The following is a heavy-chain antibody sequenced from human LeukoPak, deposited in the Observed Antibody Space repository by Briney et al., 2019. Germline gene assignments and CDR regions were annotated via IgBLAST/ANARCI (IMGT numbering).Heavy chain of an antibody. CDR1: GGSISSYY. CDR3: ARGDSSGWYYFFDY. J-gene: IGHJ4*02. CDR2: VSYSGST. D-gene: IGHD6-19*01. Sequence: SETLSPTCTVSGGSISSYYWSWIRQPPGKGLEWIGYVSYSGSTNDNPSLRSRLTISVDTSKEQFSLKLSSVTAADTAVYYCARGDSSGWYYFFDYWGQGTLVTVSS. V-gene: IGHV4-59*01.